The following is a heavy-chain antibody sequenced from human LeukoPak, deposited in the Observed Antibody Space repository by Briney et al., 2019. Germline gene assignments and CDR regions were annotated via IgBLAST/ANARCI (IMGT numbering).Heavy chain of an antibody. CDR3: ARDTVYYYGSGSGGTYGKYNWFDP. D-gene: IGHD3-10*01. CDR2: IRYDGSTK. V-gene: IGHV3-30*02. J-gene: IGHJ5*02. Sequence: GGSLRLSCAASGFTFSSYGMHWVRQAPGKGLEWVAFIRYDGSTKYYADSVKGRFTISRDNSKNTLYLQMNSLRTEDTAVYYCARDTVYYYGSGSGGTYGKYNWFDPWGQGTLVTVSS. CDR1: GFTFSSYG.